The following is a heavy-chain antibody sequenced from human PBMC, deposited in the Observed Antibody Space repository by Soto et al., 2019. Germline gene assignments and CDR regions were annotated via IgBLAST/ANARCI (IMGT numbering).Heavy chain of an antibody. J-gene: IGHJ5*02. V-gene: IGHV3-21*01. Sequence: EVQLVESGGGLVKPGGSLRLSCAASGFTFSSYSMNWVRQAPGKGLEWVSSISSSSSYIYYADSVKGRFTISRDNAKNSLYLQMNSLRAEDTAVYYCAREQESPEGDWFDPWGQGTLVTVSS. CDR1: GFTFSSYS. CDR2: ISSSSSYI. CDR3: AREQESPEGDWFDP.